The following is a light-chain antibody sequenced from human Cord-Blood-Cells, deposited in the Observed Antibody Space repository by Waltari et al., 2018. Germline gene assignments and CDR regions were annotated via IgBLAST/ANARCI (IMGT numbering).Light chain of an antibody. CDR2: DAS. V-gene: IGKV1-13*02. J-gene: IGKJ4*01. CDR3: QQFNSYPLT. Sequence: AIPLTQSQSSLSASAGERVTITCRANQGISSAFAWYQQKPGKAPKLLIYDASSLESGVPSRFSGSGSGTDVTLTISSLQPEDFATYDCQQFNSYPLTCGGGTKVEIK. CDR1: QGISSA.